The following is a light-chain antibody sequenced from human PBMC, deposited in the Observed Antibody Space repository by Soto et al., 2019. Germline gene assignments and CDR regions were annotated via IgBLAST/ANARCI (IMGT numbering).Light chain of an antibody. J-gene: IGLJ2*01. V-gene: IGLV2-14*01. CDR1: SSDVGGYNY. CDR2: NVS. CDR3: SSYSGSTAVV. Sequence: SALTQPASVSGSPGQSITISCTGTSSDVGGYNYVSWYQQHPGKAPKLMIYNVSNRPSGVSNRFPGSKSGNTASLTISGLQAEDEADYYCSSYSGSTAVVFGGGTKLTVL.